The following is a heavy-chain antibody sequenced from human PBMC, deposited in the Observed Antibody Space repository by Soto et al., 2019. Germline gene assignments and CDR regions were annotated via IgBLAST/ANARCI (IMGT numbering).Heavy chain of an antibody. CDR2: ISNDGSNK. Sequence: QPGGSLRLSCAASGFSFSTYGMHWVRQAPGKGLEWVAFISNDGSNKYYADSVKGRFTISRDNSKNTLYLQMNSLRAEDTAVYYCAKDPLLYYYDSSGYPSWGQGTLVTVSS. V-gene: IGHV3-30*18. J-gene: IGHJ4*02. D-gene: IGHD3-22*01. CDR3: AKDPLLYYYDSSGYPS. CDR1: GFSFSTYG.